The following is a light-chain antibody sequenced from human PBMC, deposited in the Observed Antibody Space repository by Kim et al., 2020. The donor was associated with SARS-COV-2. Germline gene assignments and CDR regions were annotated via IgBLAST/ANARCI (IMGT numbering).Light chain of an antibody. CDR3: SSYAGGNFV. CDR2: EVF. V-gene: IGLV2-8*01. CDR1: SSDVGGYNY. Sequence: PGQSVTISCTGTSSDVGGYNYVSCYQQHPGKAPKLIISEVFNRPSGVPDRFSGSKSDNTATLTVSGLQAEDEADYYCSSYAGGNFVFGSGTKVTVL. J-gene: IGLJ1*01.